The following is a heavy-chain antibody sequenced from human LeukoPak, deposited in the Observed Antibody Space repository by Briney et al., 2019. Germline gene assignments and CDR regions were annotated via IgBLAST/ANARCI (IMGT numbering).Heavy chain of an antibody. CDR1: GGSISNYF. Sequence: SETLSLTCTVSGGSISNYFWSWIRQPAGKGLEWIGRIFTSGSTDYNPSLKSRVTMSVDTSKNQFSLKLTSVTAADTAVYYCARESRDYDGSGYYHDHWGQGTLVTVSS. CDR2: IFTSGST. V-gene: IGHV4-4*07. CDR3: ARESRDYDGSGYYHDH. J-gene: IGHJ4*02. D-gene: IGHD3-22*01.